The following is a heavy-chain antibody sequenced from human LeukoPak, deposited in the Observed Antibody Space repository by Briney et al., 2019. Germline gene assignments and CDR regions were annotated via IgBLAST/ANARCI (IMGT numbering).Heavy chain of an antibody. D-gene: IGHD5-24*01. V-gene: IGHV4-34*01. J-gene: IGHJ4*02. CDR3: ARDNPTPEMATRWYFDY. CDR1: GGSFSGYY. Sequence: SETLSLTCAVYGGSFSGYYWSWIRQPPGKGLEWIGETNHSGSTNYNPSLKSRVTISVDTSKNQFSLKLSSVTAEDTAVYYCARDNPTPEMATRWYFDYWGQGTLVTVSS. CDR2: TNHSGST.